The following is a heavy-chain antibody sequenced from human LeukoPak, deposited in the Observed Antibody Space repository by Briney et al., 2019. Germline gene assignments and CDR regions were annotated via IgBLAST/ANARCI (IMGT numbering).Heavy chain of an antibody. CDR1: GGSISSGGYY. Sequence: SQTLSLTCTVSGGSISSGGYYWSWIRQHPGKGLEWIGYIYYSGSTYYNPSLKSRVSISADTSKNQFSLKLSSVTAADTAVYYCASTPLYGDRNPIDYWGQGTLVTVSS. CDR2: IYYSGST. J-gene: IGHJ4*02. CDR3: ASTPLYGDRNPIDY. D-gene: IGHD4-17*01. V-gene: IGHV4-31*03.